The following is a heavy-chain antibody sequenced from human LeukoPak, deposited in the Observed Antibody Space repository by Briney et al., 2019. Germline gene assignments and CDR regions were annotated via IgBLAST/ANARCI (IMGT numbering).Heavy chain of an antibody. V-gene: IGHV3-11*01. CDR1: GFTFSDYY. CDR3: ARVTQWLVLDY. J-gene: IGHJ4*02. CDR2: ISSSGSTI. D-gene: IGHD6-19*01. Sequence: GGSLRLSCAASGFTFSDYYMSWIRQAPGKGLEWVSCISSSGSTIYYADSVKGRFTISRDNAKNSLYLQMNSLRAEDTAVYYCARVTQWLVLDYWGQGTLVTVSS.